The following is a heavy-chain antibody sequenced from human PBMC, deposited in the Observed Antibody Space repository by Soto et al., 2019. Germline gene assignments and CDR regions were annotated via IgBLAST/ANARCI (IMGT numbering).Heavy chain of an antibody. D-gene: IGHD2-2*02. CDR1: GFTFSSYA. CDR3: AKDKGYMGRRDRGRGDAFDI. CDR2: ISGSGGST. J-gene: IGHJ3*02. V-gene: IGHV3-23*01. Sequence: GGSLRLSCAASGFTFSSYAMSWVRQAPGKGLEWVSAISGSGGSTYYADSVKGRFTISRDNSKNTLYLQMNSLRAEDTAVYYCAKDKGYMGRRDRGRGDAFDIWGQGTMVTVSS.